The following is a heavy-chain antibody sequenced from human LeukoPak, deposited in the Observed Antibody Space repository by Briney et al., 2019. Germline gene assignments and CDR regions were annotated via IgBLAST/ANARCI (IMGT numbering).Heavy chain of an antibody. J-gene: IGHJ4*02. CDR1: GFTFSSYG. D-gene: IGHD3-22*01. CDR3: AKDWYYYDSSGSKNDY. V-gene: IGHV3-30*18. CDR2: ISYDGSNK. Sequence: PGGSLRLSCAASGFTFSSYGMHWVRQAPGKGLEWVAVISYDGSNKYYADSVKGRFTISRDNSKNTLYLQMNSLRAEDTAVYYCAKDWYYYDSSGSKNDYWGQGTLVTVSS.